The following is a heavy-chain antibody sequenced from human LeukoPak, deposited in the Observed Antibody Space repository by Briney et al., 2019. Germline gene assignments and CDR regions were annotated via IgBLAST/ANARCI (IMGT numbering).Heavy chain of an antibody. CDR2: IYHSGST. D-gene: IGHD3-10*01. V-gene: IGHV4-30-2*01. CDR1: TDSINAYS. CDR3: ARGQDYYGSGSFHY. Sequence: SETLSLTCTVSTDSINAYSWSWIRQPPGKGLEWIGYIYHSGSTYYNPSLKSRVTISVDRSKNQFSLKLSSVTAADTAVYCCARGQDYYGSGSFHYWGQGTLVTVSS. J-gene: IGHJ4*02.